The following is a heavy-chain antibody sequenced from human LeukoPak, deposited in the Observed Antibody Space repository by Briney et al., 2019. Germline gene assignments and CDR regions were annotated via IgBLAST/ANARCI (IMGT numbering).Heavy chain of an antibody. Sequence: GGSLRLSCAASGFAFSSSWMNWVRQIPGKGLEWVANIKPDGSEINYVDSVKGRFTISRDNAKNSLYLEMNSLRPEDTAFYYCAKDGGHSSVLYYFESWGQGTLVTVSS. V-gene: IGHV3-7*03. CDR3: AKDGGHSSVLYYFES. J-gene: IGHJ4*02. CDR1: GFAFSSSW. CDR2: IKPDGSEI. D-gene: IGHD6-19*01.